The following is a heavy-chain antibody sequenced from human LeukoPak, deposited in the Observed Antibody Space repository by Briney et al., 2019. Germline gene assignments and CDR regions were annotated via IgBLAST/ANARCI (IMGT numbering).Heavy chain of an antibody. CDR1: GGSISSGGYS. CDR2: IYHSGST. V-gene: IGHV4-30-2*01. D-gene: IGHD3-10*01. CDR3: ARSHYGLDY. J-gene: IGHJ4*02. Sequence: SETLSLTCAVSGGSISSGGYSWSWIRQPPGKGLEWIGYIYHSGSTYYNPSLKSRVTISVDRSKSQFSLKLSSVTAADTAVYYCARSHYGLDYWGQGTLVTVSS.